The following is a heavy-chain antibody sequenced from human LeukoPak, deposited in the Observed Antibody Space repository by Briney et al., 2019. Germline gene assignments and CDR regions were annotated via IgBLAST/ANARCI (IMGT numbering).Heavy chain of an antibody. CDR2: IYSGGST. Sequence: GGSLRLSCAASGFTVSSNYMSWVRQAPGKGLEWVSVIYSGGSTYYADSVKGRFTISRDNSKNTLYLQMNSLRAEDTAVYYCARASRRFGELLYYYFDYWGQGTLVTVSS. J-gene: IGHJ4*02. V-gene: IGHV3-66*01. CDR3: ARASRRFGELLYYYFDY. CDR1: GFTVSSNY. D-gene: IGHD3-10*01.